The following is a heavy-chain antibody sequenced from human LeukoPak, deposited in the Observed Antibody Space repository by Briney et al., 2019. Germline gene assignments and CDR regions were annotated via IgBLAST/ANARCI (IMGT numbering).Heavy chain of an antibody. CDR1: GGSISSYY. D-gene: IGHD1-26*01. CDR2: IYYSGST. J-gene: IGHJ3*02. Sequence: SETLSLTCTVSGGSISSYYWSWIRQPPGKGLEWIGYIYYSGSTNYNPSLKSRVTISVDTSKNQFSLKLSSVTAADTAVYYCARHDPIVGTPDAFDIWGQGTVVTVSS. V-gene: IGHV4-59*08. CDR3: ARHDPIVGTPDAFDI.